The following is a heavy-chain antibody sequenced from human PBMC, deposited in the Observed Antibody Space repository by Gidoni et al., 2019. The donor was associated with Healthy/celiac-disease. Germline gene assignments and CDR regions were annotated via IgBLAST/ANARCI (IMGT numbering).Heavy chain of an antibody. D-gene: IGHD2-2*02. Sequence: QVQLVQSGAEVKKPGASVKVSCKASGYTFTSYYMHWVRQAPGQGLEWMGIINPSGGSTSYAQKFQGRVTMTRDTSTSTVYMELSSLRSEDTAVYYCARVYCSSTSCDIFDYWGQGTLVTVSS. CDR2: INPSGGST. J-gene: IGHJ4*02. CDR1: GYTFTSYY. V-gene: IGHV1-46*01. CDR3: ARVYCSSTSCDIFDY.